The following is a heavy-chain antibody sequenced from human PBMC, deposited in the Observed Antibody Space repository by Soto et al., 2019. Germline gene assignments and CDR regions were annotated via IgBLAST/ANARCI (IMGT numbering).Heavy chain of an antibody. J-gene: IGHJ4*02. D-gene: IGHD2-21*01. CDR3: AKLYGHITESRTFDY. V-gene: IGHV3-30*18. Sequence: GGSLRLSCAASGFTFSSYGMHWVRQAPGKGLEWVAVISYDGSNKYYADSVKGRFTISRDNSKNTLYLQMNSLRAEDTAVYYCAKLYGHITESRTFDYWGQGTLVTVSS. CDR2: ISYDGSNK. CDR1: GFTFSSYG.